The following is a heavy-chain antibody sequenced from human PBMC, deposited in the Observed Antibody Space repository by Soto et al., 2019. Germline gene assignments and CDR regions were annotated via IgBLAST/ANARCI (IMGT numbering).Heavy chain of an antibody. CDR3: ANAFSYWGEYQVPPNP. CDR1: GFTFSSYA. Sequence: GRSPRLSCAASGFTFSSYALSWVRQAPGKGLEWVSAISGSGGSTYYADSVKGRFTISRDNSKNTLYLQMNSLRAEDTAVYYCANAFSYWGEYQVPPNPWGQVTRV. CDR2: ISGSGGST. J-gene: IGHJ5*02. V-gene: IGHV3-23*01. D-gene: IGHD2-2*01.